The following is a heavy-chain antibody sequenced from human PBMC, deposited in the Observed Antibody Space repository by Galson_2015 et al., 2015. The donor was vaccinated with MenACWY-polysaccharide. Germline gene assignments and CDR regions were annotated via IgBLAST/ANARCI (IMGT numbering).Heavy chain of an antibody. D-gene: IGHD2-15*01. V-gene: IGHV1-69*02. J-gene: IGHJ4*02. CDR1: GGSLSSSS. Sequence: SVKVSCKASGGSLSSSSIGWVRQAPGQGLEWMGRIIPFATMENYAQKFQGRVTISADTSINTVYIQLTSLTSDDTAVYFCARVDGSGGHYYFAYWGQGALVTDSS. CDR3: ARVDGSGGHYYFAY. CDR2: IIPFATME.